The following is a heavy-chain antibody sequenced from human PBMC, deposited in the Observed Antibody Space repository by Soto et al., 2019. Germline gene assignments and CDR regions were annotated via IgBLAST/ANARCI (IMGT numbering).Heavy chain of an antibody. CDR2: IYSGGST. CDR1: GFSVSINY. D-gene: IGHD2-15*01. J-gene: IGHJ6*04. CDR3: AREDCSGGNCYYYYGMDV. Sequence: LRLSCAASGFSVSINYMSWVRQAPGKGLEWVSIIYSGGSTYYADSVKGRFTISRDSSENTLYLQMNSLRAEDTAIYYCAREDCSGGNCYYYYGMDVGGKGTRVTVP. V-gene: IGHV3-66*01.